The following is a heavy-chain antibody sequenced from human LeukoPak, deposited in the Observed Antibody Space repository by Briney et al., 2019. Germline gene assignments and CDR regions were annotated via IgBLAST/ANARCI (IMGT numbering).Heavy chain of an antibody. CDR2: IIPIFGTA. D-gene: IGHD6-6*01. CDR3: ARGPSIAARRVLWYFDY. V-gene: IGHV1-69*13. J-gene: IGHJ4*02. Sequence: SVTVSCKASGGTFSSYAISWVRQAPGQGLEWMGGIIPIFGTANYAQKFQGRVTITADESTSTAYMELSSLRSEDTAVYYCARGPSIAARRVLWYFDYWGQGTLVTVSS. CDR1: GGTFSSYA.